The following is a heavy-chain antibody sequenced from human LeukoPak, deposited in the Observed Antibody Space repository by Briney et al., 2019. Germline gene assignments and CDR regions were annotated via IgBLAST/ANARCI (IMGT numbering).Heavy chain of an antibody. Sequence: ASVKVSCKVSGYTLTELSMHWVRQAPGQGLEWMGIINPSGGGTSCAQKFQGRVTMTRDTSTSTVYMELSSLRSEDTAVYYCARGGTPVYYDFWSGSDYWGQGTLVTVSS. D-gene: IGHD3-3*01. CDR2: INPSGGGT. CDR1: GYTLTELS. CDR3: ARGGTPVYYDFWSGSDY. J-gene: IGHJ4*02. V-gene: IGHV1-46*01.